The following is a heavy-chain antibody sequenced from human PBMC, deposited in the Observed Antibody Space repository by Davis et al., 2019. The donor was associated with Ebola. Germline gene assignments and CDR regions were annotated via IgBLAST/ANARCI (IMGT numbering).Heavy chain of an antibody. Sequence: GGSLRLSCAASGFTFSIYGIYWVRQAPGKGLEWVAYIAFDASLKYYRDSVEGRFTISRDNSKNTLYLQMNSLRAEDTAVYYCARVGSGGDIDYWGQGTLVTVSS. D-gene: IGHD2-21*01. CDR3: ARVGSGGDIDY. CDR2: IAFDASLK. J-gene: IGHJ4*02. V-gene: IGHV3-30*02. CDR1: GFTFSIYG.